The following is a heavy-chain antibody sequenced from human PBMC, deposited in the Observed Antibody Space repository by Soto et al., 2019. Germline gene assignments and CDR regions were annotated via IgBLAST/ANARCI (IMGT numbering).Heavy chain of an antibody. D-gene: IGHD6-19*01. V-gene: IGHV3-73*01. CDR1: GFTFGASA. Sequence: PGGSLRLSCAASGFTFGASALQWVRQASGKGLEWLGRIGSRGESYATTYDVSVKGRFTISRDDSKKTAYLQMNSLESEDTAVYYCARAFRIAVAVFGWFDPWGQGTLVNVSS. CDR3: ARAFRIAVAVFGWFDP. J-gene: IGHJ5*02. CDR2: IGSRGESYAT.